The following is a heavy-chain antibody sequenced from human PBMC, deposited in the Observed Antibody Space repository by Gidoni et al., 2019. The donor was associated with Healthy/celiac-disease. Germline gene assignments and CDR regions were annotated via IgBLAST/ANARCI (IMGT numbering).Heavy chain of an antibody. Sequence: EVQLVESGGGLVQPGRPLRLSCTASGFTIGDYAMSWFRQAPGKGLEWVGFIRSKAYGGTTEYAASVKGRFTISRDDSKSIAYLQMNSLKTEDTAVYYCTRSSYYYDSSGYYFDYWGQGTLVTVSS. J-gene: IGHJ4*02. CDR2: IRSKAYGGTT. CDR3: TRSSYYYDSSGYYFDY. D-gene: IGHD3-22*01. CDR1: GFTIGDYA. V-gene: IGHV3-49*03.